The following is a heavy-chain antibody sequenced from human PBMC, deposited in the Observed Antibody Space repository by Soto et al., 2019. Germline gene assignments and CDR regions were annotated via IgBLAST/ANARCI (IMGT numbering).Heavy chain of an antibody. D-gene: IGHD3-9*01. J-gene: IGHJ6*04. Sequence: SVKVSCKASGGTFSSYAISWVRQAPGQGLEWMGGIIPISETTNYAQKFQGRVTITADESKSTAYMELSSLRSEDTAVYYCAISRVISTSLKFYYYYYSVRDVWGKGTTVTVPS. V-gene: IGHV1-69*13. CDR1: GGTFSSYA. CDR2: IIPISETT. CDR3: AISRVISTSLKFYYYYYSVRDV.